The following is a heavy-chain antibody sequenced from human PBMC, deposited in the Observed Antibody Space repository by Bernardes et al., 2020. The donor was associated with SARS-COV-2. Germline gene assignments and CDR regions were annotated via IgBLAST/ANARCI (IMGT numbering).Heavy chain of an antibody. CDR3: ARDFLGGGRDY. D-gene: IGHD2-15*01. CDR2: IYYSGST. J-gene: IGHJ4*02. CDR1: GGSISSYY. V-gene: IGHV4-59*01. Sequence: LSLTCTVSGGSISSYYWSWIRQPPGKGLEWIGYIYYSGSTNYNPSLKSRVTISVDTSKKQFSLKLSSVTAADTAVYYCARDFLGGGRDYWGQGTLVTVSS.